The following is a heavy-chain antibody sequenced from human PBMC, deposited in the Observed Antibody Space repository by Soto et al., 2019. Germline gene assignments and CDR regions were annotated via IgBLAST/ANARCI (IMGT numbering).Heavy chain of an antibody. D-gene: IGHD5-18*01. J-gene: IGHJ6*03. CDR2: IVGGSGST. V-gene: IGHV1-58*01. CDR3: ARENRYSYFYYYMDV. CDR1: GFTLTIAD. Sequence: GASVKVSCKASGFTLTIADVQWVRQTRGQRLEWIGWIVGGSGSTNYAQQFQGRLAITRDMSTSTVYMELSSLRSEDTAVYYCARENRYSYFYYYMDVWGKGTTVTVSS.